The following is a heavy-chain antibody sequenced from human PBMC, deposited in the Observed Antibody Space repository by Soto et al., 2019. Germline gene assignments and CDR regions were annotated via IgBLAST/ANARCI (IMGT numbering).Heavy chain of an antibody. J-gene: IGHJ5*02. CDR2: ISGYNGNT. Sequence: QGQLAQSGPEVKMPGASVKVSCQASGYSFSSNGITWVRQAPGQGLEWLGRISGYNGNTKYADKLQGRVSMTTETSTNTAYLELWSLTSNDTAVYYCAGIYGLGWGNWFDPWGQGTLVTVSS. CDR3: AGIYGLGWGNWFDP. D-gene: IGHD6-19*01. V-gene: IGHV1-18*04. CDR1: GYSFSSNG.